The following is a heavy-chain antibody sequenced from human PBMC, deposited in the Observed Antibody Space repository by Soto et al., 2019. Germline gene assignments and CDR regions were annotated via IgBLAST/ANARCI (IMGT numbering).Heavy chain of an antibody. CDR3: ARAGPHYDCSGGSCYLDY. CDR2: ISYDGSNK. J-gene: IGHJ4*02. D-gene: IGHD2-15*01. V-gene: IGHV3-30-3*01. CDR1: GFTFSSYA. Sequence: QPGGSLRLSCAASGFTFSSYAMHWVRQAPGKGLEWVAVISYDGSNKYYADSVKGRFTISRDNSKNTLYLQMNSLRAEDTAVYYCARAGPHYDCSGGSCYLDYWGQGTLVTVSS.